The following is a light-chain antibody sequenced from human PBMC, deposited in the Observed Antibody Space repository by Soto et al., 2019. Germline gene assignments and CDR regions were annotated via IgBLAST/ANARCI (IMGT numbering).Light chain of an antibody. CDR3: QQYNWT. J-gene: IGKJ1*01. V-gene: IGKV1-5*03. CDR1: QTISSW. Sequence: DIQMTQSPSTLSGSVGDRVTITCRASQTISSWLAWYQQKPGKAPKLLIYKASSLESGVPSRFSGSGSGTEFTLTISSLQPDDFATYYCQQYNWTFGQGTKVDI. CDR2: KAS.